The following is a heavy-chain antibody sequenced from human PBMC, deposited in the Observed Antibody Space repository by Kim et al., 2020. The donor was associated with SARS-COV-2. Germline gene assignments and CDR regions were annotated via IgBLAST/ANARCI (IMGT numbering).Heavy chain of an antibody. D-gene: IGHD3-16*01. Sequence: PGGSLRLSCEASGFTLSSYTMHWVRQAPGKGLEWVSYISGSGDVTSYADSVKGRFTISRDNAKNSLHLQMNSLRGEDTAVYYCARDMPYFDYFWGQSTLDSWGQGTLVIVSS. CDR1: GFTLSSYT. CDR2: ISGSGDVT. J-gene: IGHJ4*02. CDR3: ARDMPYFDYFWGQSTLDS. V-gene: IGHV3-48*01.